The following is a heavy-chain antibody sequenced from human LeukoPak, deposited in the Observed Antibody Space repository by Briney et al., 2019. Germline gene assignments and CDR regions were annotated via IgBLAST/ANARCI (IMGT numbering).Heavy chain of an antibody. Sequence: ASVKVSCKASGYTFTGYYMHWVRQAPGQGLEWMGWINPNSGGTNYAQKFQGRVTMTRDTSISTAYMELSRLKSDDTAVYYCAREAWLGYCSSTSCYTGGYFDYWGQGTLVTVSS. CDR2: INPNSGGT. V-gene: IGHV1-2*02. J-gene: IGHJ4*02. CDR3: AREAWLGYCSSTSCYTGGYFDY. D-gene: IGHD2-2*02. CDR1: GYTFTGYY.